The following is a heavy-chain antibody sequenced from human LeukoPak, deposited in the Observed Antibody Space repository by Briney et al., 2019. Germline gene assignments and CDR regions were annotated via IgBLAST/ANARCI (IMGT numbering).Heavy chain of an antibody. CDR3: ARQERGYDGSGHRAFDI. V-gene: IGHV4-39*01. CDR1: SGSISSSSYY. Sequence: NPSETLSLTCAVSSGSISSSSYYWGWIRQPPGKGLEWIGSIYYSGSTYYNPSLKSRVTLSVDTSKNQFSLKLRSVTAADTAVYYCARQERGYDGSGHRAFDIWGQGTMVTISS. CDR2: IYYSGST. D-gene: IGHD3-22*01. J-gene: IGHJ3*02.